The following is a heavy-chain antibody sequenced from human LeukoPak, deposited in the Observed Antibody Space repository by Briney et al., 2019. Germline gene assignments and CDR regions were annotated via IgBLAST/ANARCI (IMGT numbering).Heavy chain of an antibody. J-gene: IGHJ6*04. CDR2: IPYDGSNK. CDR1: GFTFSSYA. CDR3: ARRGGYCSTTSCLDYYYGMDV. Sequence: RGSLRLSCAASGFTFSSYAMHWVRQAPGKGLEWVAVIPYDGSNKYYADSVKGRFTISRDNSKNTLYLQMNNLRAEDTAVYYCARRGGYCSTTSCLDYYYGMDVWGKGTTVTVSS. D-gene: IGHD2-2*01. V-gene: IGHV3-30*04.